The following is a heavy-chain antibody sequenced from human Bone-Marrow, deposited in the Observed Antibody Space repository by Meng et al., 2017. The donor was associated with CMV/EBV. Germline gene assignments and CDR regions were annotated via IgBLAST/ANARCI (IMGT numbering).Heavy chain of an antibody. CDR3: TTGPAAILHYYYGMDV. CDR1: GFTFSNAW. D-gene: IGHD2-2*02. CDR2: IKSKTDGGTT. Sequence: GESLKISCAASGFTFSNAWMSWVRQAPGKGLEWVGRIKSKTDGGTTDYAAPVKGRFTISRDDSKNTLYLQMNSLKTEDTAVYYCTTGPAAILHYYYGMDVWGQGTMVTVSS. J-gene: IGHJ6*02. V-gene: IGHV3-15*01.